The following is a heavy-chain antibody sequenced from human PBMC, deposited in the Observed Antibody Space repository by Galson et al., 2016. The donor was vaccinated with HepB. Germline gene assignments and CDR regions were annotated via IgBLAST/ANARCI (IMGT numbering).Heavy chain of an antibody. CDR3: ARGETGTTLD. Sequence: SLRLSCAASGFTFKFFALHWVRQSPGKGPECVAVISFDGSNKYYADSVRGRFSISRDNPRNTLYLQMNSLTAEDTAVYYCARGETGTTLDWGQGSLVTVSS. V-gene: IGHV3-30-3*01. D-gene: IGHD1-7*01. J-gene: IGHJ4*02. CDR2: ISFDGSNK. CDR1: GFTFKFFA.